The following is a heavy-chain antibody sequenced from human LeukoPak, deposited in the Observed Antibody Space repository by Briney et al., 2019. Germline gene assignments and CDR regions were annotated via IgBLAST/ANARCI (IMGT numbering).Heavy chain of an antibody. CDR3: ATSMGGGNIDY. D-gene: IGHD3-16*01. CDR2: ITATGSRT. CDR1: GLTFGSYT. J-gene: IGHJ4*02. Sequence: GGSLRLSCAASGLTFGSYTMSWVRQAPGKGLEWVSGITATGSRTYYADSVKGRFTISRDSSKNTLYLQLNSLRADDTAVYYCATSMGGGNIDYWGQGALVTVSS. V-gene: IGHV3-23*01.